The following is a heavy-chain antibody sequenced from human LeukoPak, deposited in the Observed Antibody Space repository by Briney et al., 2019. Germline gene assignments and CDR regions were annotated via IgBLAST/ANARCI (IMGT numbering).Heavy chain of an antibody. Sequence: SETLSLTCTVSGGSISSYYWSWIRQPPGKGLEWIGYIYYSGSTNYNPSLKSRVTISVDTSKNQFSLKLSSVTAADTAVYYCAREVDGSYSYYYYYYMDVWGKGTTVTISS. CDR3: AREVDGSYSYYYYYYMDV. CDR1: GGSISSYY. CDR2: IYYSGST. V-gene: IGHV4-59*12. D-gene: IGHD1-26*01. J-gene: IGHJ6*03.